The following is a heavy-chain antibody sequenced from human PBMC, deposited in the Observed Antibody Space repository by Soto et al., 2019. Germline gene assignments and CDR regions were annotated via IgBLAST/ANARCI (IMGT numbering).Heavy chain of an antibody. J-gene: IGHJ4*02. CDR2: ISYDGSNK. CDR1: GFTFSSYA. D-gene: IGHD3-22*01. Sequence: QVQLVESGGGVVQPGRSLRLSCAASGFTFSSYAMHWVRQAPGKGLEWVAVISYDGSNKYYADSVKVRFTISRDNSKNTLYLQMNSLRAEDTAVYYCARSTYYYDSSGAGFDYWGQGPLVTVSS. V-gene: IGHV3-30-3*01. CDR3: ARSTYYYDSSGAGFDY.